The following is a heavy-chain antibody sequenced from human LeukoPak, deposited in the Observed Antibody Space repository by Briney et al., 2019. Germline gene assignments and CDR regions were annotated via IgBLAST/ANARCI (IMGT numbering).Heavy chain of an antibody. J-gene: IGHJ5*02. Sequence: PSETLSLTCTVSGGSISSYYWSWIRQPAGKGLEWIGRIYGSGSTNYSPSLKSRVTMSVDTSKTQFSLKLSSVTAADTAVYYCAREKMSLVRGVTHNWFDPWGQGTLVTVSS. CDR3: AREKMSLVRGVTHNWFDP. V-gene: IGHV4-4*07. CDR2: IYGSGST. D-gene: IGHD3-10*01. CDR1: GGSISSYY.